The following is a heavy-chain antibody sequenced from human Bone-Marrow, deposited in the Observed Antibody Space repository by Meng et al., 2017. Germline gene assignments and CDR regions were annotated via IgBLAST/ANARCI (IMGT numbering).Heavy chain of an antibody. J-gene: IGHJ6*04. V-gene: IGHV3-21*01. CDR2: IRSSSSYI. D-gene: IGHD6-13*01. Sequence: GASLKISCAASGFTFSSFEMNWVRQAPGKGLEWVSSIRSSSSYIYYADSVKGRFTIARDNAKNSLYLQMNSLRAEDTAVYYCAKGSSSWYYYYDYDGREGGGKG. CDR1: GFTFSSFE. CDR3: AKGSSSWYYYYDYDGREG.